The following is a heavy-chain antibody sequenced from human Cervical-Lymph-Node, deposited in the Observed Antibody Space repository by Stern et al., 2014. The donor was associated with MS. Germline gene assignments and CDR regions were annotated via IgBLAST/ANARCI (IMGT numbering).Heavy chain of an antibody. J-gene: IGHJ4*02. CDR2: PFHTGPP. D-gene: IGHD3-3*01. CDR1: GHSISSGDY. V-gene: IGHV4-38-2*02. Sequence: QVQLQESGPGLVKPSQTLSLTCTVSGHSISSGDYWGWIRQSPEKGLEWFGNPFHTGPPYSNPPPGGRVPLSMNRPRTQFPLKLTSVTAADTAVYYCAGGRFLEWFIDYWGQGTLVTVSS. CDR3: AGGRFLEWFIDY.